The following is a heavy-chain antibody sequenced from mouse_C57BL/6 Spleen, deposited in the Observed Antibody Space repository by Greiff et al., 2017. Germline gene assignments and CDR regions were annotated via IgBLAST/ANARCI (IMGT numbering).Heavy chain of an antibody. CDR2: IDPENGDT. Sequence: EVKLVESGAELVRPGASVKLSCTASGFNIKDDYMHWVKQRPEQGLEWIGWIDPENGDTEYASKFQGKATITADTSSNTAYLQLSSLTSEDTAVYYCTTYYSNPCFDYWGQGTTLTVSS. CDR3: TTYYSNPCFDY. D-gene: IGHD2-5*01. J-gene: IGHJ2*01. V-gene: IGHV14-4*01. CDR1: GFNIKDDY.